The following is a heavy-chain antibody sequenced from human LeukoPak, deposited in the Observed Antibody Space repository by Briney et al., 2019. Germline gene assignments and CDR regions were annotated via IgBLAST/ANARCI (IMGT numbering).Heavy chain of an antibody. J-gene: IGHJ4*02. CDR2: IYSGGST. CDR1: GFSFSSYA. D-gene: IGHD6-6*01. V-gene: IGHV3-23*03. Sequence: GGSLRLSCAASGFSFSSYAMTWARQAPVKGLEWISVIYSGGSTHYADSVKGRFTISRDNSKNTLFLQMNSLRAEDTAVYYCAKEEQQFDYFDYWGQGTLVTVSS. CDR3: AKEEQQFDYFDY.